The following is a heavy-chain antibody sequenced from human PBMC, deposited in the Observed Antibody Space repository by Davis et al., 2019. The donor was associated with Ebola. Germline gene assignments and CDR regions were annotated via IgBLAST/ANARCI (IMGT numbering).Heavy chain of an antibody. CDR3: ARDRLDIVATDYYYGMDV. CDR1: GGSISSYY. J-gene: IGHJ6*02. CDR2: IYYSGST. Sequence: GSLRLSCTVSGGSISSYYWSWIRQPPGKGLEWIGYIYYSGSTNYNPSLKSRVTISVDTSKNQSSLKLSSVTAADTAVYYCARDRLDIVATDYYYGMDVWGQGTTVTVSS. V-gene: IGHV4-59*01. D-gene: IGHD5-12*01.